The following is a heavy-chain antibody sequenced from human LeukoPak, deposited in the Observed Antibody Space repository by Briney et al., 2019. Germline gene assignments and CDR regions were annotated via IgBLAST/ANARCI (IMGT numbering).Heavy chain of an antibody. Sequence: SETLSLACTVSGGSISSYYWSWIRQPPGKGLEWIGYIYHSGSTNYNPSLKSRVTISVDTSKNQFFLKLSSVTAADSAVYYCARHTGTTWGAFDYWGQGTLVTVSS. CDR3: ARHTGTTWGAFDY. D-gene: IGHD1-1*01. V-gene: IGHV4-59*01. J-gene: IGHJ4*02. CDR1: GGSISSYY. CDR2: IYHSGST.